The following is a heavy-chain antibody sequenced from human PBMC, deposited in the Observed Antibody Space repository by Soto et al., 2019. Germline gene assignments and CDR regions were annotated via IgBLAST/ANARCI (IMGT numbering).Heavy chain of an antibody. J-gene: IGHJ6*02. CDR2: IYYSGST. D-gene: IGHD3-10*01. CDR1: GGSVSSGSYY. Sequence: QVQLQESGPGLVKPSETLSLTCTVSGGSVSSGSYYWSWIRQPPGKGLEWIGYIYYSGSTNYNPSLMSRVTISVDTSKNQFSLKPSSVTAADTAVYYCARDSMGMVRPTPGMDVWGQGTTVTVSS. V-gene: IGHV4-61*01. CDR3: ARDSMGMVRPTPGMDV.